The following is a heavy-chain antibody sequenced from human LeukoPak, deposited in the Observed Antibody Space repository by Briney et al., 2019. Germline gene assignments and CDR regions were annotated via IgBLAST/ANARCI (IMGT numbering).Heavy chain of an antibody. CDR1: GYTFTSYD. D-gene: IGHD3-10*01. V-gene: IGHV1-46*03. J-gene: IGHJ4*02. Sequence: ASVKVSCKASGYTFTSYDINWVRQAPGQGLEWMGIINPSGGSTSYAQKFQGRVTMTRDTSTSTVYMELSSLRSEDTAVYYCARARHGSGSQYYFDYWGQGTLVTVSS. CDR3: ARARHGSGSQYYFDY. CDR2: INPSGGST.